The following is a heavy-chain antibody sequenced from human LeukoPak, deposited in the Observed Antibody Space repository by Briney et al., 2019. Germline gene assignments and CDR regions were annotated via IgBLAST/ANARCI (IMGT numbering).Heavy chain of an antibody. CDR2: IYYSGST. Sequence: PSETLSLTCTVSGDSVSSSSYYWSWIRQPPGKGLEWIGYIYYSGSTNYNPSLKSRVTISVDTSKNQFSLKLSSVTAADTAVYYCARVLGVHHVVRGVNLYHFDYWGQGTLVTVSS. D-gene: IGHD3-10*01. V-gene: IGHV4-61*01. J-gene: IGHJ4*02. CDR1: GDSVSSSSYY. CDR3: ARVLGVHHVVRGVNLYHFDY.